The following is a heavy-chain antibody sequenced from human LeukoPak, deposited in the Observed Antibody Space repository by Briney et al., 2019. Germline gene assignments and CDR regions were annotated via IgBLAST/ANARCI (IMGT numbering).Heavy chain of an antibody. D-gene: IGHD5-18*01. CDR3: ARSLQLWLFGHEYFQH. J-gene: IGHJ1*01. Sequence: PGGSLRLSCAASGFTFSSYWMSWVRQAPGKGLEWVANIKQDGSEKYYVDSVKGRFTISRDNAKNSLYLQMNSLRAEDTAVYYCARSLQLWLFGHEYFQHWGQGTLVTVSS. V-gene: IGHV3-7*03. CDR2: IKQDGSEK. CDR1: GFTFSSYW.